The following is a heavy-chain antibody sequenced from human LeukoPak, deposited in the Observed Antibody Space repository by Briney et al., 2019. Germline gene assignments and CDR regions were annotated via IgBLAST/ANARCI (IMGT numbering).Heavy chain of an antibody. J-gene: IGHJ6*02. Sequence: GGSLRLSCEASGFSFSSYGMHWVRQAPGKGLEWLAVIPYDGSKKHYADSVKGRFIISRDNSEKTLYLEMNSLRAEDTATYFRAKATYDYIWRNKGSHGLDVWGQGTTVTVSS. CDR1: GFSFSSYG. CDR3: AKATYDYIWRNKGSHGLDV. CDR2: IPYDGSKK. D-gene: IGHD3-16*01. V-gene: IGHV3-30*18.